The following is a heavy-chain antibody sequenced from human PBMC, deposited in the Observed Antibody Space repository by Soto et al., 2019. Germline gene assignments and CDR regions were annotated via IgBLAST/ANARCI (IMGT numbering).Heavy chain of an antibody. CDR3: ARESGGWELPSGFDY. CDR1: TFTFSNYA. J-gene: IGHJ4*02. Sequence: GGSLRLSCAASTFTFSNYAMHWVRQAPGKGLEWVAVIAYDGRNKFYADSVKGRFTISRDNSKDTLYLQMNSLRAEDTAVYYCARESGGWELPSGFDYWGQGTLVTVSS. CDR2: IAYDGRNK. V-gene: IGHV3-30*04. D-gene: IGHD3-16*02.